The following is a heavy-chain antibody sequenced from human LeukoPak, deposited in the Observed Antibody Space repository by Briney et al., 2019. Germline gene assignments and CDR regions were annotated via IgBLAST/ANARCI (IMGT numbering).Heavy chain of an antibody. D-gene: IGHD3-22*01. Sequence: ASVKVSCKASGYTFTSYYMHWVRQAPGQGLEWMGMINPSDGSTSYAQKFQGRVTMTRDTSTTTVYMELSSLRSEDTAMYYCARVDSSGYIHDYWGQGTLVTVSS. J-gene: IGHJ4*02. CDR1: GYTFTSYY. CDR2: INPSDGST. CDR3: ARVDSSGYIHDY. V-gene: IGHV1-46*01.